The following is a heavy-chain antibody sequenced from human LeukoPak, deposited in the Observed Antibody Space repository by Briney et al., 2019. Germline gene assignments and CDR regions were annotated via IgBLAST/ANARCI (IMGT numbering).Heavy chain of an antibody. CDR1: GFTLSSYA. J-gene: IGHJ4*02. V-gene: IGHV3-23*01. CDR3: AKAPVTTCRGAFCYPFDY. D-gene: IGHD2-15*01. CDR2: ISDTGNT. Sequence: GGSLRLSCAASGFTLSSYAMSWVRQAPGPGLESVSAISDTGNTYHADSVKGRFTISRDSSKNTLFLQMNRLSSGDAAVYYCAKAPVTTCRGAFCYPFDYWGLGTLVTVSS.